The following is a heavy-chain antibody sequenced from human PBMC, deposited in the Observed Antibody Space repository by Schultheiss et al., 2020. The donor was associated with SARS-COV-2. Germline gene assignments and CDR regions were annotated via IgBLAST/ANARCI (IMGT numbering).Heavy chain of an antibody. CDR1: GGSISSYY. CDR3: ASSPGDRWGYYGMDV. D-gene: IGHD4-23*01. V-gene: IGHV4-59*01. CDR2: IYYSGST. J-gene: IGHJ6*02. Sequence: SETLSLTCTVSGGSISSYYWSWIRQPPGKGLEWIGYIYYSGSTNYNPSLKSRVTISVDTSKNQFSLKLSSVTAADTAVYYRASSPGDRWGYYGMDVWGQGTTVTVSS.